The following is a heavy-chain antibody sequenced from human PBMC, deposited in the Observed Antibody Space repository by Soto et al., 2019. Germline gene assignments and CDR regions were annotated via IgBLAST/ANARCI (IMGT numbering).Heavy chain of an antibody. CDR1: GFTFSNYA. Sequence: EVQWVESGGGLVQPGGSLRLSCAASGFTFSNYAMHWVRQVPGKGLEHVSAISSDGVSTYYANSVKGRFTISRDNSKNTLYLQMGSLRAEDMAIYYCASRYCSSTSCSYFHYWGQGTLVTVSS. CDR3: ASRYCSSTSCSYFHY. V-gene: IGHV3-64*01. J-gene: IGHJ4*02. CDR2: ISSDGVST. D-gene: IGHD2-2*01.